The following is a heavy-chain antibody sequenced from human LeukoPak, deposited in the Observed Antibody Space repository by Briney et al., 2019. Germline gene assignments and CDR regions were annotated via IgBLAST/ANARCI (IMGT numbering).Heavy chain of an antibody. V-gene: IGHV1-69*04. CDR2: IIPTLGIA. J-gene: IGHJ4*02. CDR3: ARDNDYGDHVYYY. Sequence: SVMVSCKASGGTFSSYTISWVRQAPGQGLEWMGRIIPTLGIANYAQKFQGRVTITADKSTSTAYMELSSLRSEDTAVYYCARDNDYGDHVYYYWGQGTLVIVSS. D-gene: IGHD4-17*01. CDR1: GGTFSSYT.